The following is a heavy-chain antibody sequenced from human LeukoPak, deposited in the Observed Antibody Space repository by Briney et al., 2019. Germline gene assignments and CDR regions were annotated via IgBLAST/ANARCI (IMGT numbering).Heavy chain of an antibody. D-gene: IGHD2-21*02. CDR2: IFYSGST. CDR1: GGSISSSNYY. J-gene: IGHJ4*02. V-gene: IGHV4-39*01. CDR3: ARITYCGGDCYPGYFDY. Sequence: PSETLSLTCTVSGGSISSSNYYWGWIRQPPGKGLEWIGNIFYSGSTHYNPSLKSRVTISVDTSKNQFSLNLSSVTAADTAVYYCARITYCGGDCYPGYFDYWGQGTLVTVSS.